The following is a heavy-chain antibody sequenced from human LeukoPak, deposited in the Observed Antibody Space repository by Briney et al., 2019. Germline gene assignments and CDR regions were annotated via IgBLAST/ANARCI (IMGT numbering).Heavy chain of an antibody. CDR1: GGSISPYH. Sequence: PSETLSLTCSVSGGSISPYHWSWIRQPPGKGLQWIGYILYSGSTNYSPSLNYNPSLKSRVTISVDTSKNQFSLKLSSVTAADTAVYYCAGSYDFWSGYHFDYWGQGTLVTVSS. D-gene: IGHD3-3*01. V-gene: IGHV4-59*08. CDR2: ILYSGST. J-gene: IGHJ4*02. CDR3: AGSYDFWSGYHFDY.